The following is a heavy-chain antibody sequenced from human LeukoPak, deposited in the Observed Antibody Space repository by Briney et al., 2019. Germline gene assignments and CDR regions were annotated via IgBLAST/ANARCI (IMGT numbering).Heavy chain of an antibody. J-gene: IGHJ4*02. CDR2: INPNSGGT. Sequence: ASVKVSCKASGYTFTSYGISWVRQAPGQGLEWMGWINPNSGGTNYAQEFQGRVTMTRDTSISTAYMELSRLRSDDTAVYYCARLALGFGYWGQGTLVTVSS. V-gene: IGHV1-2*02. D-gene: IGHD3-16*01. CDR1: GYTFTSYG. CDR3: ARLALGFGY.